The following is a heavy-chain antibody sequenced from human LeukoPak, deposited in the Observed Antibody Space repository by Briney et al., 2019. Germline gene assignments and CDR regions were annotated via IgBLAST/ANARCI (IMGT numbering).Heavy chain of an antibody. CDR1: VGSFSDYP. D-gene: IGHD6-19*01. Sequence: SETLSLTCAVYVGSFSDYPWSWIRQSPGKGLEWIGEINHRGSANYNPSLQSRVTMSVDTSKNQFSLRLTSVTVADTAVYYCARSAFDSSGWKGNDYWGQGTLVTVSS. V-gene: IGHV4-34*01. J-gene: IGHJ4*02. CDR3: ARSAFDSSGWKGNDY. CDR2: INHRGSA.